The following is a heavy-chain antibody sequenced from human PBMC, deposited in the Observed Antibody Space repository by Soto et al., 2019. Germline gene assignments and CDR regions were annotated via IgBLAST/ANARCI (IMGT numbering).Heavy chain of an antibody. CDR3: AREGQLGY. CDR2: ISGCNGNT. Sequence: QVQLVQSGAEVKKPGASVKVSCKTSGYTFSSYGFSWVRQAPGQGLEWIGWISGCNGNTNYAQRFQGRDTMTTDTSTSTAYMELRSLRSDDTAVYYCAREGQLGYWGQGTLVTVSS. J-gene: IGHJ4*02. D-gene: IGHD6-6*01. V-gene: IGHV1-18*01. CDR1: GYTFSSYG.